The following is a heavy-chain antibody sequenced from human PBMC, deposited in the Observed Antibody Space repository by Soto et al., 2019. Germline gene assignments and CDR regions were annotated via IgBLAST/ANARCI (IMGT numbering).Heavy chain of an antibody. CDR1: GGTFSSYA. V-gene: IGHV1-69*13. J-gene: IGHJ6*02. D-gene: IGHD2-2*01. Sequence: ASVKVSCKASGGTFSSYAISWVRQAPGQGLEWMGGIIPIFGTANYAQKFQGRVTITADESTNTAYMELSSLRSEDTAVHYCARDRDVVVPAAMSGLDGRRNYYYYYGMDVWGQGTTVTVSS. CDR2: IIPIFGTA. CDR3: ARDRDVVVPAAMSGLDGRRNYYYYYGMDV.